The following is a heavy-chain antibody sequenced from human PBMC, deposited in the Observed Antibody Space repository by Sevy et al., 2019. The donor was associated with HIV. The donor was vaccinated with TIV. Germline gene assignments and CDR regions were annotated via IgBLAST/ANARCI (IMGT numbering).Heavy chain of an antibody. D-gene: IGHD3-10*01. CDR2: ISYDGSNK. Sequence: GGSLRLSCAASGFTFSSYAMHWVRQAPGKGLEWVAVISYDGSNKYYADSVKGLFTISRDNSKNTLYLQMNSLRAEDTAVYYCARDHVLLWFGESTYYYYGMDVWGQGTTVTVSS. CDR1: GFTFSSYA. J-gene: IGHJ6*02. CDR3: ARDHVLLWFGESTYYYYGMDV. V-gene: IGHV3-30-3*01.